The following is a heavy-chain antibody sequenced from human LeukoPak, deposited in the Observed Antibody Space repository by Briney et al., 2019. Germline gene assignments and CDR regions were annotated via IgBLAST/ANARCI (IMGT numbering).Heavy chain of an antibody. J-gene: IGHJ6*02. CDR2: IYTSGST. CDR1: GGSISSYY. V-gene: IGHV4-4*07. Sequence: SETLSLTCTVSGGSISSYYWSWIRQPAGKGLEWIGRIYTSGSTNYNPSLKSRVTMSVDTSKNQFSLTLSSVTAADTAVYYCARVGGPYCSGGSCVVSYGMDVWGQGTTVTVSS. CDR3: ARVGGPYCSGGSCVVSYGMDV. D-gene: IGHD2-15*01.